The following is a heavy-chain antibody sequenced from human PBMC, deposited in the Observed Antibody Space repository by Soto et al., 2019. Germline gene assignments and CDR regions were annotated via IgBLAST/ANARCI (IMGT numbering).Heavy chain of an antibody. Sequence: PSETLSLTCAVSGGSISSGGYSWSWIRQPPGKGLEWIGYIYHSGSTNYNPSLKSRVTISVDTSKNQFSLKLSSVTAADTAVYYCARAVTYYDYVWGSYRHDAFDIWGQGTMVTVSS. CDR1: GGSISSGGYS. CDR3: ARAVTYYDYVWGSYRHDAFDI. D-gene: IGHD3-16*02. CDR2: IYHSGST. J-gene: IGHJ3*02. V-gene: IGHV4-30-2*02.